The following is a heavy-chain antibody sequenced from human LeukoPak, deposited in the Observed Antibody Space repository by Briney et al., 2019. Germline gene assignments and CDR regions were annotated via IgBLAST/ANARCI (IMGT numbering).Heavy chain of an antibody. CDR2: INPNSGGT. J-gene: IGHJ4*02. V-gene: IGHV1-2*02. CDR3: ARAYCSSTSCYPVFDY. CDR1: GYTFTGYY. Sequence: ASVKVSCKASGYTFTGYYMHWVRLAPGQELEWMGWINPNSGGTNYAQKFQGRVTMTRDTSISTAYMELSRLRSDDTAVYYCARAYCSSTSCYPVFDYWGQGTLVTVSS. D-gene: IGHD2-2*01.